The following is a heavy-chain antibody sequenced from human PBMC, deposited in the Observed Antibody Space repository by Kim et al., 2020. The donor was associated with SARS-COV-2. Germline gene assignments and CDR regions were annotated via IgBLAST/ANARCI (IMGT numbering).Heavy chain of an antibody. V-gene: IGHV3-23*01. Sequence: YTAASVKGRLTISRDNSKNPLYLQMNSLRAEDTAVYYCATEVEMIVPSHYWGQGTLVTVSS. D-gene: IGHD3-22*01. J-gene: IGHJ4*02. CDR3: ATEVEMIVPSHY.